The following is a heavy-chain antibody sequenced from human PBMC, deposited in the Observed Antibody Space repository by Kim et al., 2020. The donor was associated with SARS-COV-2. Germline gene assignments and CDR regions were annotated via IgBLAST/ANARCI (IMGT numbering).Heavy chain of an antibody. J-gene: IGHJ4*02. D-gene: IGHD5-18*01. V-gene: IGHV1-3*01. Sequence: SQKFQGRVTITRDTSASTAYMELSSLRSEDTAVYYCARVRSRIQLWLLDYWGQGTLVTVSS. CDR3: ARVRSRIQLWLLDY.